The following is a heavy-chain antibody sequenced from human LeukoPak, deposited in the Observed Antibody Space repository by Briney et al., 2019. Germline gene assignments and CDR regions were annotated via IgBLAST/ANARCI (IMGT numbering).Heavy chain of an antibody. J-gene: IGHJ5*02. CDR1: GGTLSSYA. Sequence: SVKVSCKASGGTLSSYAISWVRQAPGQGLEWMGGIIPIFGIANYAQKFQGRVTITADKSTSTAYMELSSLRSEDTAVYYCAGCYSNYRNWFDPWGQGTLVTVSS. D-gene: IGHD4-11*01. CDR3: AGCYSNYRNWFDP. CDR2: IIPIFGIA. V-gene: IGHV1-69*10.